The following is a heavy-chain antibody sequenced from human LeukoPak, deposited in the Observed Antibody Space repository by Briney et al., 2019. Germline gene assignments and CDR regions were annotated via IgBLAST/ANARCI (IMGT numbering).Heavy chain of an antibody. V-gene: IGHV4-34*01. CDR1: GGSFSGYY. CDR2: INHSRST. CDR3: TRGRLYYYDSSGYYYFDY. Sequence: SETLSLTCAVYGGSFSGYYWSWIRQPPGKGLEWIGEINHSRSTNYNPSLKSRVTISVDTSKNQFSLKLSSVTAADTAVYYCTRGRLYYYDSSGYYYFDYWGQGTLVTVSS. D-gene: IGHD3-22*01. J-gene: IGHJ4*02.